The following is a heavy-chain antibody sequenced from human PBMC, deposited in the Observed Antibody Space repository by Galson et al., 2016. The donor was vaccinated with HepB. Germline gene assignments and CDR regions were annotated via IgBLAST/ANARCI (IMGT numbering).Heavy chain of an antibody. CDR1: GFSFRSYG. J-gene: IGHJ4*02. D-gene: IGHD3-22*01. CDR3: AKALKDYYHSSGFFDY. V-gene: IGHV3-30*18. CDR2: ISYDGGNK. Sequence: SLTLSCAASGFSFRSYGMHWVRQAPGKGLEWVAVISYDGGNKFYSDSVKGRVTISRDNSKNTLSLQINSLRVEDTAVYFCAKALKDYYHSSGFFDYWGQGTLVSVSS.